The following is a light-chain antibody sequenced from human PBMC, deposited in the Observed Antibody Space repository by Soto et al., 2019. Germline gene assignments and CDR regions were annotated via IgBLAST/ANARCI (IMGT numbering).Light chain of an antibody. V-gene: IGKV3-20*01. Sequence: EIVLTQSPGNLSLSPGERATLSCGASQSVTSNYLAWYQQKPGQAPRLLIFGASIRVKGIPDRFIGSGSGTGFTLTISRLEPEDFAVYYCQHYVTSLTTFGQGTKVDI. CDR2: GAS. J-gene: IGKJ1*01. CDR1: QSVTSNY. CDR3: QHYVTSLTT.